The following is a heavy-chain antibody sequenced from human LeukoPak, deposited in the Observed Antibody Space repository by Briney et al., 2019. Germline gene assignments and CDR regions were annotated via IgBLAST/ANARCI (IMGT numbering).Heavy chain of an antibody. CDR3: ARGVAAAGRSYYGMDV. D-gene: IGHD6-13*01. CDR2: INHSGNT. CDR1: GGSLSGYY. Sequence: SETLSLTCAVYGGSLSGYYWSWIRQPPGKGLEWIGEINHSGNTNYNPSLKSRVTISVDTSKNQFSLKLSSVTAADTAVYYCARGVAAAGRSYYGMDVWGQGTTVTVSS. V-gene: IGHV4-34*01. J-gene: IGHJ6*02.